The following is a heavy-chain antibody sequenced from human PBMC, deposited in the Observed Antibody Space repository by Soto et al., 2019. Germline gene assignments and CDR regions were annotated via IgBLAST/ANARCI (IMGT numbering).Heavy chain of an antibody. CDR3: ASNWNADN. V-gene: IGHV3-64*01. CDR2: ISYNGGNT. CDR1: GFTFTTYA. Sequence: EVQLVESGGGLVQPGGSLRLSCAASGFTFTTYAMIWVRQPPGKGLEFVSSISYNGGNTYYANSVRGRFTISRDNSKNTLYLQMGSLRAEDMAVYYCASNWNADNWGQGTLVTVSS. J-gene: IGHJ4*02. D-gene: IGHD1-1*01.